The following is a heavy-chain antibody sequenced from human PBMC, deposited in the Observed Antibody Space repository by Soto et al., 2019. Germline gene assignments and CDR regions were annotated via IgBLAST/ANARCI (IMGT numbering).Heavy chain of an antibody. CDR3: ARTTAFDY. CDR1: GFTFSSYW. CDR2: IKQDGYEN. J-gene: IGHJ4*02. Sequence: PVGSLRLSCAASGFTFSSYWMSWVRQAPGKGLEWVANIKQDGYENYYVDSVKGRFTISRDNARNSLYLQMNSLRAEDTAVYYCARTTAFDYWGQGTLVTVSX. V-gene: IGHV3-7*01.